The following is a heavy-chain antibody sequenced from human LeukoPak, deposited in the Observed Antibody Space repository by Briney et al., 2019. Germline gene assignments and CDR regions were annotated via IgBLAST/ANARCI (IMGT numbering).Heavy chain of an antibody. J-gene: IGHJ4*02. V-gene: IGHV1-2*02. CDR1: GYTFTVYS. Sequence: ASVKVSCKASGYTFTVYSMHWVRQAPGQGLEWMAWINPNSGGTNYAQKFQGRVTMTRDTSVSTAYMELSRLRSDDTAVYYCARVPNDFWSDYLYYFDYWGQGTLATVSS. CDR2: INPNSGGT. CDR3: ARVPNDFWSDYLYYFDY. D-gene: IGHD3-3*01.